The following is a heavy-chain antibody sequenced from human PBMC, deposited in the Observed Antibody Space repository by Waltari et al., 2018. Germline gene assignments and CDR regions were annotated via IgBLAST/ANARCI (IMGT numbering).Heavy chain of an antibody. CDR3: ARGGGVTVPGFDF. CDR2: VNPDSGGT. CDR1: GYTFTDYY. D-gene: IGHD6-19*01. Sequence: QVQLVQSGAEVKTPGASVTVSCQAFGYTFTDYYIHSVRQGPGQGLEWMGLVNPDSGGTNYAQNFQGRVTMTRGTSITTVYMELSSLKYEDTAIYYCARGGGVTVPGFDFWGQGNLVTVSS. J-gene: IGHJ4*02. V-gene: IGHV1-2*02.